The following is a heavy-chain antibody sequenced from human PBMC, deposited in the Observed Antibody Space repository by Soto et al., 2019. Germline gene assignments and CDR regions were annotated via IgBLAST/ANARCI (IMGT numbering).Heavy chain of an antibody. D-gene: IGHD6-6*01. CDR2: ISYDGSNK. J-gene: IGHJ5*02. Sequence: VGSLRLSCAASGFTFSSYAMHWVRQAPGKGLEWVAVISYDGSNKYYADSVKGRFTISRDNSKNTLYLQMNSLRAEDTTVYYCARGGSIAAVHTVNWFDPWGQGTLVTVSS. V-gene: IGHV3-30-3*01. CDR1: GFTFSSYA. CDR3: ARGGSIAAVHTVNWFDP.